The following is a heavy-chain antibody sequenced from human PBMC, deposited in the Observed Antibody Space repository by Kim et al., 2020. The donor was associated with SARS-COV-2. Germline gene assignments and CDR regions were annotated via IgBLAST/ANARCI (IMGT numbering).Heavy chain of an antibody. V-gene: IGHV5-51*01. CDR3: ARRGWELQGGFDY. D-gene: IGHD1-26*01. J-gene: IGHJ4*02. Sequence: YGPAYDGQVTNSADKSNSTAYLQWSSLKASDAAVYYCARRGWELQGGFDYWGQGTLVTVSS.